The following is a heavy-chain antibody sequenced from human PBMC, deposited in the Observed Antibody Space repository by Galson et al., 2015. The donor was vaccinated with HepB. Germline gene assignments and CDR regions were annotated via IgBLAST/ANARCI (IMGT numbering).Heavy chain of an antibody. CDR1: GFTFSNAW. J-gene: IGHJ4*02. Sequence: SLRLSCAASGFTFSNAWMSWVRQAPGKGLEWVGRIKSKTDGGTTDYAAPVKGRFTISRDDSKNTLYLQMNCLKTEDTAVYYCTTDSSGWKGDYWGQGTLVTVSS. CDR3: TTDSSGWKGDY. V-gene: IGHV3-15*01. CDR2: IKSKTDGGTT. D-gene: IGHD6-19*01.